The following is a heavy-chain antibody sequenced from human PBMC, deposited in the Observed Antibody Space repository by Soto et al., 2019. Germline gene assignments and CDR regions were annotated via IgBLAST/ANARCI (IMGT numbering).Heavy chain of an antibody. V-gene: IGHV4-34*01. D-gene: IGHD3-3*01. J-gene: IGHJ5*02. Sequence: SETLSLTCAVYGGSVNGYYWNWIRQPPGKGLEWIGEINHTGGTHYNPSLKSRVTMSVGTSKNQFSLRLSSVTAADTAMYYCATRITVFGLLIPPFDPWGQGTQVTVSS. CDR1: GGSVNGYY. CDR2: INHTGGT. CDR3: ATRITVFGLLIPPFDP.